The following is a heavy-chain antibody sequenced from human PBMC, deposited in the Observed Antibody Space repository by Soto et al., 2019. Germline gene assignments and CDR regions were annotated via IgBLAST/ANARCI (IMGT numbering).Heavy chain of an antibody. V-gene: IGHV3-11*01. J-gene: IGHJ4*02. CDR1: VFTFSDHY. CDR3: AGDVHYYASDY. Sequence: GSLRICCATSVFTFSDHYMTWIRQAPGKGLEWISYISGSGSDIYYGDSVKGRFTVSRDNAKNSLYLQMSSLRAEDTAVYYCAGDVHYYASDYWGQGTLVTVSS. D-gene: IGHD3-10*01. CDR2: ISGSGSDI.